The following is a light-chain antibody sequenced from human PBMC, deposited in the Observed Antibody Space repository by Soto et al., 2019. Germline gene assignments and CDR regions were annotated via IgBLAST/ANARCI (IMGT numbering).Light chain of an antibody. CDR3: CSYAGSYSYA. V-gene: IGLV2-11*01. Sequence: QSVLTQPRSVSGSPGQSVTISCTGTSSDVGGFNSVSWYQQHPGKAPKLMIYDVNKRPPGVPDRFSGSKSGSTASLTISGLQAEDEADYYCCSYAGSYSYAFATGTKVTVL. CDR2: DVN. J-gene: IGLJ1*01. CDR1: SSDVGGFNS.